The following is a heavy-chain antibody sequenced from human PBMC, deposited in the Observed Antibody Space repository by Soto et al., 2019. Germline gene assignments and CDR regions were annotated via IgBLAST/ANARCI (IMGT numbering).Heavy chain of an antibody. V-gene: IGHV3-30-3*01. CDR1: GFTFSSYA. CDR3: ARVGHREWLLDAFDI. J-gene: IGHJ3*02. D-gene: IGHD3-3*01. CDR2: ITYDRSNK. Sequence: GGSLRLSCAASGFTFSSYAMHWVRQAPGKGLEWVAVITYDRSNKYYADSVKGRFTISRDNAKNTLYLQMNSLRAEDTAVYYCARVGHREWLLDAFDIWGQGTMVTVSS.